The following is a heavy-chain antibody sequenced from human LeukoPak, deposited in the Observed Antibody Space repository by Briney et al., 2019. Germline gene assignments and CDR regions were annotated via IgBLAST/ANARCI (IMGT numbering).Heavy chain of an antibody. D-gene: IGHD3-16*01. CDR3: ARGDYFDGGGRNWFDP. CDR1: GGSMSSYY. J-gene: IGHJ5*02. CDR2: IHTSGTT. V-gene: IGHV4-4*07. Sequence: SETLSLTCTVSGGSMSSYYWSLIRQPAGKGLEWIARIHTSGTTYYNPSLKSRVTMSVDTSKNQFSLRLTSVTAADTAVYYCARGDYFDGGGRNWFDPWGQGTLVTVSS.